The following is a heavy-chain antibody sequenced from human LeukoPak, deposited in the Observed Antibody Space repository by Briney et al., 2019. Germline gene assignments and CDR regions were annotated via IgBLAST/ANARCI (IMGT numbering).Heavy chain of an antibody. J-gene: IGHJ5*02. V-gene: IGHV4-34*01. CDR3: ARDPGLRLFDP. D-gene: IGHD6-25*01. CDR2: INHSGST. Sequence: SETLSLTCAVYGGSFSGYYWSWIRQPPGKGLEWIGEINHSGSTNYNPSLKSRVTISVDTSKNQISLKLSSVTAADTAVYYCARDPGLRLFDPWGQGTLVTVSS. CDR1: GGSFSGYY.